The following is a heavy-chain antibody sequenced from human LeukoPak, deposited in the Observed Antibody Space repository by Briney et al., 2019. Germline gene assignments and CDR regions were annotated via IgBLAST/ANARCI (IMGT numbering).Heavy chain of an antibody. CDR3: ARGLVDTAIGCYYYYMDV. CDR2: INHSGST. V-gene: IGHV4-34*01. D-gene: IGHD5-18*01. J-gene: IGHJ6*03. Sequence: SETLSLTCAVYGGSFSGYYWSWIRQPPGKGLEWIGEINHSGSTNYNPSLKSRVTISVDTSKNQFSLKLSSVTAADTAVYYCARGLVDTAIGCYYYYMDVWGKGTTVTVSS. CDR1: GGSFSGYY.